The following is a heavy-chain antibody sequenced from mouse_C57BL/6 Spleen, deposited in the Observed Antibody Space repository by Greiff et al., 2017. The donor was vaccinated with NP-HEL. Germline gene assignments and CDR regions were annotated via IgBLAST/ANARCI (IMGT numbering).Heavy chain of an antibody. CDR3: ANPNWDEGFAY. CDR1: GYTFTDYY. D-gene: IGHD4-1*01. CDR2: INPNNGGT. J-gene: IGHJ3*01. Sequence: EVQLQQSGPELVKPGASVKISCKASGYTFTDYYMNWVKQSHGKSLEWIGDINPNNGGTSYNQKFKGKATLTVDKSSSTAFMELRSLTSEDSAVYYCANPNWDEGFAYWGQGTLVTVSA. V-gene: IGHV1-26*01.